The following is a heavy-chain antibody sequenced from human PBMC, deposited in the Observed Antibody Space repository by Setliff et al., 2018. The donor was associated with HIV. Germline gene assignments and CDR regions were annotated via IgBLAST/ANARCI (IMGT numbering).Heavy chain of an antibody. CDR3: ARDLGIAAAGNWFDP. J-gene: IGHJ5*02. V-gene: IGHV4-4*07. Sequence: SETLSLTCTVSGGSFSTYYWSWIRQPAGEGLEYIGRVHSTGTTIYNPSLKSRVTMSVDTSKNQFSLKLSSVTAADTAVYYCARDLGIAAAGNWFDPWGQGTLVTVSS. CDR1: GGSFSTYY. CDR2: VHSTGTT. D-gene: IGHD6-25*01.